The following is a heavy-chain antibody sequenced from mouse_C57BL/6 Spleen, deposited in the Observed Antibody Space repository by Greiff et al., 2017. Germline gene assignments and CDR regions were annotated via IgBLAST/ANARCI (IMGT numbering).Heavy chain of an antibody. CDR2: FDPRRSNT. Sequence: VTLQESGAELARPGASVKLSCKASGYPFTSSGISWVEQSTGQGLEWFGEFDPRRSNTKYNEQFKGKATLTADKSSSTAYMELRSVTSEDSAVYFCAPTAQATWYCAMDYWGQGTSVTVSS. CDR1: GYPFTSSG. D-gene: IGHD3-2*02. CDR3: APTAQATWYCAMDY. J-gene: IGHJ4*01. V-gene: IGHV1-81*01.